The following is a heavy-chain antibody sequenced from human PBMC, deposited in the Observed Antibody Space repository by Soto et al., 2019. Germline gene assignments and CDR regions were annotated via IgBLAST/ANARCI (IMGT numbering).Heavy chain of an antibody. D-gene: IGHD6-6*01. Sequence: ASVKVSCKASGGTFSSYAISWVRQAPGQGLEWMGGIIPIFGTANYAQKFQGRVTITADESTSTAYMELSSLRSEDTAVYYCARDRVDSSSFDYWGQGTLVTVSS. CDR3: ARDRVDSSSFDY. J-gene: IGHJ4*02. CDR1: GGTFSSYA. V-gene: IGHV1-69*13. CDR2: IIPIFGTA.